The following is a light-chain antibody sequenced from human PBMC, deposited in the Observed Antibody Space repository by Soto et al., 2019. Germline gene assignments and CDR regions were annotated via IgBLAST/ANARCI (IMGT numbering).Light chain of an antibody. CDR1: QSLGRRY. J-gene: IGKJ4*01. CDR2: DTS. CDR3: QHQGT. V-gene: IGKV3-20*01. Sequence: VVLTQSPGTLSLSPGERATLSCRASQSLGRRYLAWYQQKPGQAPRLLIYDTSDRASDIPDRFSGSGSGTDFSLTIRRLVPEDSAVYYCQHQGTFGGGTKVEIK.